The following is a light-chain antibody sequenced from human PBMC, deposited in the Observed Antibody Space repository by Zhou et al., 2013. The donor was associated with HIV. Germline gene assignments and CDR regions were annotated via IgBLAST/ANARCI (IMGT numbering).Light chain of an antibody. Sequence: DIQMTQSPSSLSASVGDRVIITCQASQDISRYLNWYQQKPGKAPKLLIYDASNLETGVPSRFSGSGSGADFTLTISNLQPEDIASYYCQQYKIYPLTFGGGTKVEIK. CDR1: QDISRY. J-gene: IGKJ4*01. V-gene: IGKV1-33*01. CDR3: QQYKIYPLT. CDR2: DAS.